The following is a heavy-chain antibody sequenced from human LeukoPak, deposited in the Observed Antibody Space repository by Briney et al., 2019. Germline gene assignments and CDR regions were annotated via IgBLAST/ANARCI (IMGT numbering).Heavy chain of an antibody. CDR3: AKEWTRVDYYDSSGSHDAFDI. CDR1: GFTFSSYA. J-gene: IGHJ3*02. V-gene: IGHV3-23*01. Sequence: PGGSLRLSCAASGFTFSSYAMSRVRGAPGKGLEWVSAISGSGGSTYYADSVKGRFTISRDNTKNTLYLQMKSLRAEDTAVYYCAKEWTRVDYYDSSGSHDAFDIWGQGTMVTVSS. CDR2: ISGSGGST. D-gene: IGHD3-22*01.